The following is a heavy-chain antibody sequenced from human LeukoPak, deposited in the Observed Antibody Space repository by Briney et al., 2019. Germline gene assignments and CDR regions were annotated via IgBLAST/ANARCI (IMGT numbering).Heavy chain of an antibody. CDR2: IYHSGST. D-gene: IGHD4-17*01. J-gene: IGHJ2*01. CDR1: GGSISSGGYS. Sequence: PSHTMSLTCAVSGGSISSGGYSWSWIRQPPGKGLEWIGYIYHSGSTYYNPSLKSRVTISVDRSKNQFSLKLSSVTAADTAVYYCARGATHDYGDASAYWYFDLWGRGTLVTVSS. V-gene: IGHV4-30-2*01. CDR3: ARGATHDYGDASAYWYFDL.